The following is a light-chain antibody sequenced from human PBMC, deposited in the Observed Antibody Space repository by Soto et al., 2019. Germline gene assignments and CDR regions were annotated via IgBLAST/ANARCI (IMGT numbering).Light chain of an antibody. V-gene: IGKV3-15*01. J-gene: IGKJ2*01. Sequence: EIVMTQSPATLSVSPGERATLSCRASQSVSSNLAWYQQKPGQAPRLLIYGASTRATGIPARFSGIGSGTEFTLTISSLQSEDFAVYYCQQYNNWLMYTFGQGTKVDIK. CDR2: GAS. CDR1: QSVSSN. CDR3: QQYNNWLMYT.